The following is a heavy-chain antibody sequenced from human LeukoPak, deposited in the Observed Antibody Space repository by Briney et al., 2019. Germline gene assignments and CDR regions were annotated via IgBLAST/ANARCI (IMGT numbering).Heavy chain of an antibody. CDR2: ISGSGGST. J-gene: IGHJ4*02. CDR1: GFTSSSYA. V-gene: IGHV3-23*01. Sequence: PGGSLRLSCAASGFTSSSYAMSWVRQAPGKGLEWVSAISGSGGSTYYADSVKGRFTISRDNSKNTLYLQMNSLGAEDTAVYYCAKGDYYGSGSSFDYWGQGTLVTVSS. D-gene: IGHD3-10*01. CDR3: AKGDYYGSGSSFDY.